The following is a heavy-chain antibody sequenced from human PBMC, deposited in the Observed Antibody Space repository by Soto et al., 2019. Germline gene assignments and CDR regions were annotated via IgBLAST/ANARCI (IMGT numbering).Heavy chain of an antibody. V-gene: IGHV3-21*01. Sequence: GGSLRLSCAASGFTFSSYSMNWVRQAPGKGLEWVSSISSSSSYIYYADSVKGRFTISRDNDKNSLYLQMNSLRAEDTAVYYCARRQLPRGDYYYGMEVWGQGTTVTVSS. J-gene: IGHJ6*02. D-gene: IGHD6-6*01. CDR2: ISSSSSYI. CDR1: GFTFSSYS. CDR3: ARRQLPRGDYYYGMEV.